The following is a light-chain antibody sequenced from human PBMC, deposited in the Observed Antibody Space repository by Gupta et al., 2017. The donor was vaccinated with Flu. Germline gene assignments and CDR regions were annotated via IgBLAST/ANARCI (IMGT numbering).Light chain of an antibody. CDR2: DNN. Sequence: QSVLTQPPSVSAAPGQKVTISCSGSSSNIGNNYVSWYQQLPGTAPKLLIYDNNKRPSGMPDRVSGSKSGTSATLGITGLPTGDEADYYCGTWDSSLSASVVFGGGTKLTVL. CDR1: SSNIGNNY. V-gene: IGLV1-51*01. CDR3: GTWDSSLSASVV. J-gene: IGLJ2*01.